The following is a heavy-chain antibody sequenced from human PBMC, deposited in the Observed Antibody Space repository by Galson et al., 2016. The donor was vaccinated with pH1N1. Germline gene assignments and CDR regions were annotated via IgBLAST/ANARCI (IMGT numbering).Heavy chain of an antibody. CDR2: MNPKSGNT. J-gene: IGHJ5*02. D-gene: IGHD2-2*01. CDR3: ARCLAQSGSSTSWFWFDP. V-gene: IGHV1-8*01. CDR1: GYTFNRHD. Sequence: SCKASGYTFNRHDIHWVRQASGQGLEWMGWMNPKSGNTGFSQKFQGRVTITRNTSTTTSYMERNGLRSEDTAIYYCARCLAQSGSSTSWFWFDPWGQGTLVTVSS.